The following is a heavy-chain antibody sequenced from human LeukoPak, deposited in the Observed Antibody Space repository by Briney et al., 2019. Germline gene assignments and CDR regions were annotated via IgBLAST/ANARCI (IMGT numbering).Heavy chain of an antibody. J-gene: IGHJ4*02. Sequence: GESLKISCKGSGYSFTSSWIGWVHQIPGKGLEWMGIIYPVDSDTKYSPSFQGQVTISADKSISTAFLQWSSLKASDTAMYYCARPSGTYNRFDYWGQGTLVTVSS. CDR3: ARPSGTYNRFDY. CDR2: IYPVDSDT. D-gene: IGHD1-26*01. V-gene: IGHV5-51*07. CDR1: GYSFTSSW.